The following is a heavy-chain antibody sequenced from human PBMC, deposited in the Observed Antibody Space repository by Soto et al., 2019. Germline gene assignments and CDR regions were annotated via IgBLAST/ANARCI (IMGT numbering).Heavy chain of an antibody. CDR1: GYTFTSYD. D-gene: IGHD3-16*02. J-gene: IGHJ3*02. Sequence: QVQLVQSGAEVKKPGASVKVSCKASGYTFTSYDINWVRQATGQGLEWMGWMNPNSGNTGYAQKFQGRVTMTRNTSMSTAYMELSSLRSEDTAVYYCARGQGDYIWGSYRSSAFDIWGQGTMVTVSS. V-gene: IGHV1-8*01. CDR3: ARGQGDYIWGSYRSSAFDI. CDR2: MNPNSGNT.